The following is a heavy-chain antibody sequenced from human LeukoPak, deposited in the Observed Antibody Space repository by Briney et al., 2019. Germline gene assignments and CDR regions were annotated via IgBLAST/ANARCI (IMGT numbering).Heavy chain of an antibody. CDR2: LSGSYGYT. Sequence: GGSLRLSCAASGFTFSTYDMAWVRQAPGKGLEWVAGLSGSYGYTKYADSVKGRFMISRDTSRDTLFLHMEDLRAEDTAVYYCAKVLGYVDPFDSWGQGTLVTVSS. V-gene: IGHV3-23*01. J-gene: IGHJ4*02. D-gene: IGHD5-12*01. CDR3: AKVLGYVDPFDS. CDR1: GFTFSTYD.